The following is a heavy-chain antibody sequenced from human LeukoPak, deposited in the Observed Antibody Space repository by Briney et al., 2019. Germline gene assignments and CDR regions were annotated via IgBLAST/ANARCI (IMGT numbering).Heavy chain of an antibody. CDR3: ARGRATWDY. Sequence: PGGSLRLSCGASGFTFSNYLMSWVRQAPGKGLEWVASIKLDGSEKTYVDSAKGRFTISRDNAKSSLYLQMSSLRAEDTAVYFCARGRATWDYWGQGSLVTVSS. D-gene: IGHD1-26*01. V-gene: IGHV3-7*01. J-gene: IGHJ4*02. CDR2: IKLDGSEK. CDR1: GFTFSNYL.